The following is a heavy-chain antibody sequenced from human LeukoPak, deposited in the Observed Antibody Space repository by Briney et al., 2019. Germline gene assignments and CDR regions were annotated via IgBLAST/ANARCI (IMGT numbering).Heavy chain of an antibody. CDR1: GFTFSSSW. J-gene: IGHJ4*02. CDR2: INTDGTNT. D-gene: IGHD6-6*01. V-gene: IGHV3-74*01. Sequence: GGSLRLSCAASGFTFSSSWMHWVRQAPGKGLVWVSRINTDGTNTDYADSVKGRFTISRDNAKNTLYLQMNSLRAEDTALYHCARGGVSSSSIPYFDYWGQGTLVTVSS. CDR3: ARGGVSSSSIPYFDY.